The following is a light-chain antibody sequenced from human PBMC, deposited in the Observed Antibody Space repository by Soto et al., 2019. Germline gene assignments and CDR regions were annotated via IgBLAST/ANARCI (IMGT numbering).Light chain of an antibody. CDR2: SNN. V-gene: IGLV1-44*01. J-gene: IGLJ2*01. Sequence: QSVLTQPPSASGTPGQRVTISCSGRSSNIGSNTVNWYQQLTGTAPKLLIYSNNQRPSGVPDRFSGSKSGTSASLAVSGLQSEDEADYYCAAWDESLNGHVIFGGGTKLTVL. CDR1: SSNIGSNT. CDR3: AAWDESLNGHVI.